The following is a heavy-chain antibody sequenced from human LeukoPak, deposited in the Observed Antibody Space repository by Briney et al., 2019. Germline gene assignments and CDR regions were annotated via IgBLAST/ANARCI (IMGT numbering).Heavy chain of an antibody. CDR3: AREGKPRYYFDY. V-gene: IGHV1-69*05. D-gene: IGHD1-14*01. J-gene: IGHJ4*02. CDR1: GGTFSSYA. CDR2: IIPIFGTA. Sequence: ASVKVSCKASGGTFSSYAISWVRQAPGQGLEWMGGIIPIFGTANYAQKFQGRVTITTDESTSTAYMELSSLRSEDTAVYYCAREGKPRYYFDYWGQGTLVTLSS.